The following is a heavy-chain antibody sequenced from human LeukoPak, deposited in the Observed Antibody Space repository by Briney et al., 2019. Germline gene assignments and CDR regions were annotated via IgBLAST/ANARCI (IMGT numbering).Heavy chain of an antibody. CDR2: IIPILGIA. CDR1: GGTFSSYT. Sequence: GASVKVSCKASGGTFSSYTISWVRQAPGQGLEWMGRIIPILGIANYAQKFQGRVTITADKSTSTAYMELSSLGSEDTAVYYCARSGEYDSLAFDIWGQGTMVTVSS. V-gene: IGHV1-69*02. D-gene: IGHD3-22*01. CDR3: ARSGEYDSLAFDI. J-gene: IGHJ3*02.